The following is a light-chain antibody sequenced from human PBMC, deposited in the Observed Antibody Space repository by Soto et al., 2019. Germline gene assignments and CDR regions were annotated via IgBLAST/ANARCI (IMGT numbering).Light chain of an antibody. CDR1: QSLLPSNGYNS. CDR2: LGS. CDR3: MQALQTPPYT. J-gene: IGKJ2*01. Sequence: DIVLTQSPLSLPVTPGVPASISCRSSQSLLPSNGYNSLRWYLQKPGQSPQLLIYLGSNRASGAPDRFSGSEAGTDCTLKISRVEAEDVGTYYCMQALQTPPYTLGKGSKLESK. V-gene: IGKV2-28*01.